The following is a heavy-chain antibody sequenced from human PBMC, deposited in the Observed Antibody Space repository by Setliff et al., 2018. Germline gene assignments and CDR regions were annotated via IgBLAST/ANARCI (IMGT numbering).Heavy chain of an antibody. CDR2: IHYSGNT. CDR3: ASLPYYDSSGYSLSYY. V-gene: IGHV4-59*08. D-gene: IGHD3-22*01. CDR1: GGSINRDY. Sequence: PSETLSLTCSVSGGSINRDYWNWIRQPPGKGLEWIGYIHYSGNTNYNPSLKSRVTISFNTSKNQISLKLSSVTAADTAVYYCASLPYYDSSGYSLSYYWGQGTLVTVSS. J-gene: IGHJ4*02.